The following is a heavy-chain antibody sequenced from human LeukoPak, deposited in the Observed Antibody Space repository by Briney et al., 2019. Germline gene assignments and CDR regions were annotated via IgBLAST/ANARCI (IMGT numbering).Heavy chain of an antibody. V-gene: IGHV3-30*18. Sequence: GGSLRLSCAASGFTFSSNGMHWVRQAPGRGLDWLAFISYGGSNEYYADSVKGRFTISRDNSKNTLYLQMNSLRPEDTAVYYCAKNPSGVDIAATEPWGQGTLVTVPS. CDR3: AKNPSGVDIAATEP. CDR2: ISYGGSNE. CDR1: GFTFSSNG. J-gene: IGHJ5*02. D-gene: IGHD6-13*01.